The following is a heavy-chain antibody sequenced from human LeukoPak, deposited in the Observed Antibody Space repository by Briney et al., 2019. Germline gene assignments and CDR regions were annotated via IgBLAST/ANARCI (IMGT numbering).Heavy chain of an antibody. J-gene: IGHJ4*02. CDR3: ARDGARSDFDY. D-gene: IGHD3-3*01. CDR1: GYTFSSYY. CDR2: INPSGGST. V-gene: IGHV1-46*01. Sequence: GSVKVSCKASGYTFSSYYIYWVRQAPGQGLEWVGGINPSGGSTTYAQKFQGRVTMTRDTSTSTVYMELSSLRSEDTAVYYCARDGARSDFDYWGQGTLVTVSS.